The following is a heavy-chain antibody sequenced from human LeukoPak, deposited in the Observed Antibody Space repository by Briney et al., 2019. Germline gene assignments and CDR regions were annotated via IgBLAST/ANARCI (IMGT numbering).Heavy chain of an antibody. CDR2: ISAYNGNT. D-gene: IGHD5-24*01. Sequence: ASVKVSCTASGYTFTSYGISWVRQAPGQGLEWMGWISAYNGNTNYAQKLQGRVTMTTDTSTSTAYMELGSLRSDDRAVYYWARERRWLQFPYYDGMDVWGQGTTVTVSS. V-gene: IGHV1-18*01. CDR1: GYTFTSYG. CDR3: ARERRWLQFPYYDGMDV. J-gene: IGHJ6*02.